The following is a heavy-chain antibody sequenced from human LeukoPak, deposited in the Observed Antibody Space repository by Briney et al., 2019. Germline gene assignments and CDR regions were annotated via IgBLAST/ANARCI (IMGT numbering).Heavy chain of an antibody. CDR2: ILHTGNT. V-gene: IGHV4-4*02. J-gene: IGHJ4*02. Sequence: SETLSLTCTVSGGSISSGNWWSWVRQPPGKGLEWFGEILHTGNTNYNPSLKSRVTISVDKSNNQFSLKLSSVTAADTAVYYCAKDLSLWGQGTLVTVSS. CDR3: AKDLSL. CDR1: GGSISSGNW.